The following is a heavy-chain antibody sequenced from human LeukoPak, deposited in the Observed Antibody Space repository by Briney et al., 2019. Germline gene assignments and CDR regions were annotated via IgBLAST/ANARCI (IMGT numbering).Heavy chain of an antibody. Sequence: ASVKVSCKASGYTFTSYGITWVRQAPGQGLEWMGWISGYNGNTNYAQKLQGRVTMTTDTSTSTAYMELRSLRSDDTAVYYCARDASSIWFGEQRFQNWFDPWGQGTLVTVSS. V-gene: IGHV1-18*01. CDR1: GYTFTSYG. J-gene: IGHJ5*02. CDR3: ARDASSIWFGEQRFQNWFDP. D-gene: IGHD3-10*01. CDR2: ISGYNGNT.